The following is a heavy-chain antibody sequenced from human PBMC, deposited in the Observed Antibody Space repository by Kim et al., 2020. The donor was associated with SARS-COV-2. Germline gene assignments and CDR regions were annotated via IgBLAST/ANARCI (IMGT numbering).Heavy chain of an antibody. J-gene: IGHJ4*02. CDR1: GYSFTSYW. CDR3: ARGAQEMATLPGYFDY. V-gene: IGHV5-51*01. Sequence: GESLKISCKGSGYSFTSYWIGWVRQMPGKGLEWMGIIYPGDSDTRYSPSFQGQVTISADKSISTAYLQWSSLKASDTAMYYCARGAQEMATLPGYFDYWGQGTLVTVSS. D-gene: IGHD5-12*01. CDR2: IYPGDSDT.